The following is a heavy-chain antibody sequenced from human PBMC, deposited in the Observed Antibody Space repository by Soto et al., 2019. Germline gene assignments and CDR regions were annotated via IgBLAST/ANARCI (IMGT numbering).Heavy chain of an antibody. CDR1: GFSFSSHS. CDR3: ARERGEYDSGWYIDR. D-gene: IGHD6-19*01. J-gene: IGHJ5*02. CDR2: ISSRSSLI. V-gene: IGHV3-21*06. Sequence: GGSLRLSCAASGFSFSSHSFNWVGLAPGQGLEWIAYISSRSSLILYADSVRGRFVISRDNALNSLYLQMNSPRDEDTAIYYCARERGEYDSGWYIDRWGQGTPVTVSS.